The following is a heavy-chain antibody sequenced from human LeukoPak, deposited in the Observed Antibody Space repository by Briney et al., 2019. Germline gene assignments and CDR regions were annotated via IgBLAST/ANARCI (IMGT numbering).Heavy chain of an antibody. J-gene: IGHJ4*02. V-gene: IGHV1-69*05. D-gene: IGHD3-9*01. Sequence: SVKVSCKASGGTFSSYAISWVRQAPGQGLEWMGGIIPIFGTANYAQKFQGRVTITTDESTSTAYMELSGLRAEDTAVYSCARGRYYDILTGYYSYFDYWGQGTLVTVSS. CDR1: GGTFSSYA. CDR3: ARGRYYDILTGYYSYFDY. CDR2: IIPIFGTA.